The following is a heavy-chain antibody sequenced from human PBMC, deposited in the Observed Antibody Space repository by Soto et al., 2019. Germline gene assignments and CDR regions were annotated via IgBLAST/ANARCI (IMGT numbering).Heavy chain of an antibody. CDR3: TRVGGYYGDYPNFDY. CDR2: IFYTGGT. J-gene: IGHJ4*02. Sequence: SSETLSLTCRVSGSSISSYYWSWLRQPPGRGLEWIGNIFYTGGTNYHPSLKSRVIMSVESSKMQFSLRLNSVTAADTAVYYCTRVGGYYGDYPNFDYWGQGALVTSPQ. V-gene: IGHV4-59*01. CDR1: GSSISSYY. D-gene: IGHD4-17*01.